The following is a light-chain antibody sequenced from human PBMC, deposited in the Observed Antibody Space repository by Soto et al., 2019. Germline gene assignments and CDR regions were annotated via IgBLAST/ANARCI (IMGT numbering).Light chain of an antibody. CDR1: QSVSSY. CDR3: QQYGDSPRT. CDR2: DAS. V-gene: IGKV3-20*01. J-gene: IGKJ1*01. Sequence: IMMTQSPATLYLSPGERAPLSCRASQSVSSYLAWYQQKPGQAPRLLFYDASRRATGTPDRFSVSGSGTDFTLTISRLEPEDFAVYYCQQYGDSPRTFGQGTMVDIK.